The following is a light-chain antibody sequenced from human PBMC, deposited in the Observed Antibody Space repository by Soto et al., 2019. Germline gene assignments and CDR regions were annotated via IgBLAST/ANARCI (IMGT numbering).Light chain of an antibody. CDR2: DNS. J-gene: IGLJ1*01. V-gene: IGLV1-40*01. CDR1: SSNIGAGYD. CDR3: QSYDSSLSGSYV. Sequence: QSVLTQPPSVSGAPGQRVTISCTGSSSNIGAGYDVQWYQQLPGTAPKLLIYDNSQRPSGVPDRLSGSKSGTSASLAITGLQAEDEADYSCQSYDSSLSGSYVFGTGTKLTVL.